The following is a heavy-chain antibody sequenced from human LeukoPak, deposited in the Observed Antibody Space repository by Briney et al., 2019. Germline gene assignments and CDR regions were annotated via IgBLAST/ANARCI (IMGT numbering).Heavy chain of an antibody. J-gene: IGHJ4*02. D-gene: IGHD5-12*01. CDR2: ISSSSSYI. V-gene: IGHV3-21*01. CDR3: ARDGVATGNY. CDR1: GFTFSSYS. Sequence: PGGSLRLSCAASGFTFSSYSMNWVRRAPGKGLEWVSSISSSSSYIYYADSVKGRFTISRDNAKNSLYLQMNSLRAEDTAVYYCARDGVATGNYWGQGTLVTVSS.